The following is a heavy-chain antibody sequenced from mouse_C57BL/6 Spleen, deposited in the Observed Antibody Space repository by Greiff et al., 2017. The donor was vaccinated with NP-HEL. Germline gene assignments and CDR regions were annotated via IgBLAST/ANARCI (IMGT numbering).Heavy chain of an antibody. CDR2: IYPGNSDT. CDR3: TRGYGSSLAWFAY. D-gene: IGHD1-1*01. CDR1: GYTFTSYW. Sequence: EVQLQQSGTVLARPGASVKMSCKTSGYTFTSYWMHWVKQRPGPGLEWIGAIYPGNSDTSYNQKFKGKAKLTAVTSASTAYMELSSLTKEDSAVYYCTRGYGSSLAWFAYWGQGTLVTVSA. J-gene: IGHJ3*01. V-gene: IGHV1-5*01.